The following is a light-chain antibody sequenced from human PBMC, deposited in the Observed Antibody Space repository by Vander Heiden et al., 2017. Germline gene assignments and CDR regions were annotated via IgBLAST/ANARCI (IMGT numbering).Light chain of an antibody. CDR2: KAS. CDR1: QSISSW. Sequence: DIQMTQSPYTLSASVGDRVTITCRASQSISSWLAWYQQKPGKAPKLLIYKASSLESGVPARFSGSGSGTEFTLTISSLQPDDFAYYYCQQYNSYPNTFGQGTKLEIK. CDR3: QQYNSYPNT. J-gene: IGKJ2*01. V-gene: IGKV1-5*03.